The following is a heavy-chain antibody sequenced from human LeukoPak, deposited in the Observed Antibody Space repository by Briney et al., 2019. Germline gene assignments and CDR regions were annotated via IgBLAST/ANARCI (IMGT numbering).Heavy chain of an antibody. J-gene: IGHJ4*02. CDR3: ARVEQWLAGGVNDY. D-gene: IGHD6-19*01. V-gene: IGHV4-59*01. Sequence: SETLSLICTVSGPSISSYYWSWIRQPPGKGLEWIGYIYYSGSTNYNPSLKSRVTISVDTSKNQFSLKLSSVTAADTAVYYCARVEQWLAGGVNDYWGQGTLVTVSS. CDR2: IYYSGST. CDR1: GPSISSYY.